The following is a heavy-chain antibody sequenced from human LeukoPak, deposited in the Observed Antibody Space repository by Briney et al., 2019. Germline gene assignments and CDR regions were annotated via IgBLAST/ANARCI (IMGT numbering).Heavy chain of an antibody. CDR3: AREGTGKDAFDT. CDR1: GYTFTGYY. D-gene: IGHD7-27*01. Sequence: ASVKVSCKASGYTFTGYYMHWVRQAPGQGLEWMGWINPNSGGTNYAQKYQGRVTMTRDTSISTAYMELSRLRSDDTAVYYCAREGTGKDAFDTWGQGTMVTVSS. J-gene: IGHJ3*02. CDR2: INPNSGGT. V-gene: IGHV1-2*02.